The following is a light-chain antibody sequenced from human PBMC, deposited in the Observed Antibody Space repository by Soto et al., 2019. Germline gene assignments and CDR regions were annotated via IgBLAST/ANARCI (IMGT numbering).Light chain of an antibody. J-gene: IGLJ3*02. CDR2: EVT. V-gene: IGLV2-14*01. CDR3: SSYRSSYTWV. CDR1: SSDVGAYNY. Sequence: QSALTQPASVSGFPGQSITISCTGTSSDVGAYNYVSWYQQHPGKAPKLMIYEVTNRPSGVSNRFSGSKSDNTASLTISGLQAEDEADYYCSSYRSSYTWVFGGGTKLTVL.